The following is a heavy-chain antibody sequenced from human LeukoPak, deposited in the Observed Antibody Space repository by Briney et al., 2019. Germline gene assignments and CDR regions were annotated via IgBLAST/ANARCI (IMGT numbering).Heavy chain of an antibody. CDR3: AKDIRPYYGSGSYIDY. J-gene: IGHJ4*02. V-gene: IGHV3-9*01. D-gene: IGHD3-10*01. CDR1: GFTFDDYA. Sequence: GGSLRLTCAASGFTFDDYAMHWVRQAPGKGLEWVSGISWNSGSIGYADSVKGRFTISRDNAKNSLYLQMNSLRAEDTALYYCAKDIRPYYGSGSYIDYWGQGTLVTVSS. CDR2: ISWNSGSI.